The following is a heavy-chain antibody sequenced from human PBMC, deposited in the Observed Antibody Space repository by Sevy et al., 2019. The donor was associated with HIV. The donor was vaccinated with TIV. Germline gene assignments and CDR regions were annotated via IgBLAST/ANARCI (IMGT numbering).Heavy chain of an antibody. V-gene: IGHV3-23*01. Sequence: GGSLRLSCAASGFTFSSYAMTWVRRAPGKGLDWVSSMTGSGSITYYEDSVKGRFTISRDNSKNTLYLQMNNLRVEDTALYYCAKDGLHSGDFEYFQDWGQGTLVTVSS. J-gene: IGHJ1*01. CDR3: AKDGLHSGDFEYFQD. CDR2: MTGSGSIT. CDR1: GFTFSSYA. D-gene: IGHD2-21*02.